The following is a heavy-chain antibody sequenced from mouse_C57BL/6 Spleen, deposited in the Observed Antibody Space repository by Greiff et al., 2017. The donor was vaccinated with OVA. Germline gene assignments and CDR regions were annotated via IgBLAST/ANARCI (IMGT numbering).Heavy chain of an antibody. V-gene: IGHV7-3*01. CDR2: IRNKANGYTT. D-gene: IGHD4-1*01. Sequence: EVQGVESGGGLVQPGGSLSLSCAASGFTFTDYYMSWVRQPPGKALEWLGFIRNKANGYTTEYSASVKGRFTISRDNSQSILYLQMNALRAEDSATYYCARYGKLGSHFDYWGQGTTLTVSS. CDR3: ARYGKLGSHFDY. CDR1: GFTFTDYY. J-gene: IGHJ2*01.